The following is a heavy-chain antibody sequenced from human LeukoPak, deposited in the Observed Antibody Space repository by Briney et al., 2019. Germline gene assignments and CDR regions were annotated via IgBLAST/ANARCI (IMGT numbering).Heavy chain of an antibody. CDR2: INQDGSEK. Sequence: GGSLRLSCAASGFTFSSYWTSWVRQAPGKGLEWVAIINQDGSEKYYVDSVKGRFTISRDNARNSLYLQMDSLRAEDTAIYYCARDSESDAFDIWGQGTMVTVSS. CDR3: ARDSESDAFDI. V-gene: IGHV3-7*01. J-gene: IGHJ3*02. D-gene: IGHD3-10*01. CDR1: GFTFSSYW.